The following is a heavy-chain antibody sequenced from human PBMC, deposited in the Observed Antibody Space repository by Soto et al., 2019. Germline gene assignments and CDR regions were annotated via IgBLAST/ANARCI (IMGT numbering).Heavy chain of an antibody. J-gene: IGHJ4*02. Sequence: PSETLSLTCAVYGGSFSGYYWSWIRQPPGKGLEWIGEINHSGSTNYNPRLKSRVTISVDTSKNQFSLKLSSVTAADTAVYYCARGRYYYDSSGYHWGQGTLVTVYS. CDR1: GGSFSGYY. CDR3: ARGRYYYDSSGYH. V-gene: IGHV4-34*01. D-gene: IGHD3-22*01. CDR2: INHSGST.